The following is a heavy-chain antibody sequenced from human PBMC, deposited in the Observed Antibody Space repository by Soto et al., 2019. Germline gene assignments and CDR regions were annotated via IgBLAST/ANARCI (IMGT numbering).Heavy chain of an antibody. J-gene: IGHJ4*02. Sequence: ASVKVSCKASGYTFTGYYMHWVRQAPGQGLEWMGWINPNSGGTNHAQKFQGRVTMTRDTSISTAYMELSRLRSDDTAVYYGARASEMATNYFDYWGQGTLVTVSS. CDR1: GYTFTGYY. CDR3: ARASEMATNYFDY. CDR2: INPNSGGT. D-gene: IGHD5-12*01. V-gene: IGHV1-2*02.